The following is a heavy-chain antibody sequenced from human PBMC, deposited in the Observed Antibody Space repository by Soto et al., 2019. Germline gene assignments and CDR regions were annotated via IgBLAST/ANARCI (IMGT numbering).Heavy chain of an antibody. D-gene: IGHD2-2*01. Sequence: EVQLVESGGGLVQPEGSLRLSCAASGFTFSSYWMSWVRQAPGKGLGWVANIKQDGSEKFYVDSVKGRFTISKDNAKNSVYLQMNSLRAEDTAVYYCARGHTTSPNWFDPWGQGTLVTVSS. CDR3: ARGHTTSPNWFDP. CDR1: GFTFSSYW. V-gene: IGHV3-7*03. J-gene: IGHJ5*02. CDR2: IKQDGSEK.